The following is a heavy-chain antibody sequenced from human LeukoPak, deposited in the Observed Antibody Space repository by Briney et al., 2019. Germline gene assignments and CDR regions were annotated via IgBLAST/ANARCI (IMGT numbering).Heavy chain of an antibody. J-gene: IGHJ4*02. CDR3: ARDLSGIAGYTYGRGIDY. CDR1: GFTFSTYW. CDR2: IKEDGNRI. D-gene: IGHD5-18*01. V-gene: IGHV3-7*01. Sequence: GGSLRLSCAASGFTFSTYWMSWVRQAPGKGLEWVANIKEDGNRIYYVDSVKGRFTISRENAKTSLYLQMNSLRAEDTAVYYCARDLSGIAGYTYGRGIDYWGQGTLVTVSS.